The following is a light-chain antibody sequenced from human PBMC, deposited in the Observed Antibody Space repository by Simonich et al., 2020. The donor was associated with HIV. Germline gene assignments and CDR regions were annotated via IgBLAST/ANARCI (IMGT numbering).Light chain of an antibody. J-gene: IGKJ4*01. CDR3: QQSYSTPLT. Sequence: DIQMTQSPSSLSASVGDRVTITCRASQDISSALAWYQQKPGKAPNFLIFDASSLESGVPSRFRGSGSGTDFTLTISSLQPEDFATYYCQQSYSTPLTFGGGTKVEIK. CDR1: QDISSA. V-gene: IGKV1-39*01. CDR2: DAS.